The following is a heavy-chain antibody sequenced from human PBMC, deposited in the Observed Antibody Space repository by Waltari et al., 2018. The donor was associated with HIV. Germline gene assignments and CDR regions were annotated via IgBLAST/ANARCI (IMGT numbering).Heavy chain of an antibody. CDR2: IFHSGGT. Sequence: QVQLQESGPGLVKPSGTLSLTCAVSGDSVSSSNWLNWVRQPPGKGLEWIGEIFHSGGTNYNPSLKSRVTISVDKSKNQFSLNMSSMTAADTAVYYCARGGGIVVKMYADDAFDIWGQGTMVTVSS. D-gene: IGHD2-2*01. V-gene: IGHV4-4*02. J-gene: IGHJ3*02. CDR1: GDSVSSSNW. CDR3: ARGGGIVVKMYADDAFDI.